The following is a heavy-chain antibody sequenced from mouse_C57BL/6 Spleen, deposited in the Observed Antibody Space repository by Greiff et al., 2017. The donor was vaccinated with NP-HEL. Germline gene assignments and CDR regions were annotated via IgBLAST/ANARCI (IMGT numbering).Heavy chain of an antibody. V-gene: IGHV1-81*01. CDR2: IYPRSGNT. CDR3: ARGITTVVATPYYFDY. CDR1: GYTFTSYG. J-gene: IGHJ2*01. D-gene: IGHD1-1*01. Sequence: QVQLQQSGAELARPGASVKLSCKASGYTFTSYGISWVKQRTGQGLEWIGEIYPRSGNTYYNEKFKGKAILTADKSSSTAYMELRSLTSEDSAVYFCARGITTVVATPYYFDYWGQGTTLTVSS.